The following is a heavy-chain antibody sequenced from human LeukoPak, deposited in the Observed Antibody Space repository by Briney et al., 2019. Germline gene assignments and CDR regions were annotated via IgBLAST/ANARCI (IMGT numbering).Heavy chain of an antibody. J-gene: IGHJ6*03. CDR3: ARDRAGTTFYYYYYMDV. CDR2: IYTSGST. Sequence: SETLSLTCTVSGGSISSYYWSWIRQPAGKGLEWIGRIYTSGSTNYNPSLKRRVTMSVDTSKNQFSLKLSSVTAAEPAVYYCARDRAGTTFYYYYYMDVWGKGTTVTLSS. CDR1: GGSISSYY. D-gene: IGHD1-7*01. V-gene: IGHV4-4*07.